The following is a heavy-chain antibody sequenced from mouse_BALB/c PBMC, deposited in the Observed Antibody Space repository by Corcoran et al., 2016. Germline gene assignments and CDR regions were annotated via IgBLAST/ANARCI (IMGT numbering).Heavy chain of an antibody. CDR3: ARSDDYEAWFAY. CDR1: GFNIKDTY. CDR2: IDPANGNT. D-gene: IGHD2-4*01. Sequence: EVQLKQSGAELVKPGASVKLSCTASGFNIKDTYMHWVKQRPEQGLEWIGRIDPANGNTKYDPKFQGKATITADTSSNTAYLQLSSLTSEDTAVYYCARSDDYEAWFAYWGQGTLVTVSA. V-gene: IGHV14-3*02. J-gene: IGHJ3*01.